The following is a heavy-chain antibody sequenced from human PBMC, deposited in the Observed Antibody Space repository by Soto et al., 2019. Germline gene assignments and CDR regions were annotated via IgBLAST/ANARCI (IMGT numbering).Heavy chain of an antibody. J-gene: IGHJ6*02. Sequence: GTSVEVTWKASGYTFAGYYMHWVRQAPGQGLEWMGWIIPIFGTANYAQNFQGRVTITADESTSTAYMELSSLRSEDTAVYYCAETPLRKGYILTGYEATMRAYGMDVWGQGTTVTVSS. V-gene: IGHV1-69*13. D-gene: IGHD3-9*01. CDR2: IIPIFGTA. CDR3: AETPLRKGYILTGYEATMRAYGMDV. CDR1: GYTFAGYY.